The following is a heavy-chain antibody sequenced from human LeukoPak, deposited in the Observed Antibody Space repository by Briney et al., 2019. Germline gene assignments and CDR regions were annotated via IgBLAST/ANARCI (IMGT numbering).Heavy chain of an antibody. CDR3: AHIPTVSTSFDY. CDR1: GFSLSTSGVG. CDR2: VSWDDDK. J-gene: IGHJ4*02. V-gene: IGHV2-5*02. Sequence: SGPTLVKPTQTLTLTCTFSGFSLSTSGVGVAWIRQPSGKALEWLALVSWDDDKRYSPSLKTRLTITKDTSKNHVVLTMTNMDPVDTATYFCAHIPTVSTSFDYWGQGTLVTVSS. D-gene: IGHD4-17*01.